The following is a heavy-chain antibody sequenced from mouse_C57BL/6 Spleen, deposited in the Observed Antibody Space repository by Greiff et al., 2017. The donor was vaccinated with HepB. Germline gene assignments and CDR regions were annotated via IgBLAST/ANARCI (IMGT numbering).Heavy chain of an antibody. CDR2: ISYSGST. Sequence: EVKLQESGPGMVKPSQSLSLTCTVTGYSITSGYDWHWIRHFPGNKLEWMGYISYSGSTNYNPSLKSRISITHDTSKNHFFLKLNSVTTEDTATYYCARGDYDYGFDYWGQGTTLTVSS. J-gene: IGHJ2*01. V-gene: IGHV3-1*01. D-gene: IGHD2-4*01. CDR3: ARGDYDYGFDY. CDR1: GYSITSGYD.